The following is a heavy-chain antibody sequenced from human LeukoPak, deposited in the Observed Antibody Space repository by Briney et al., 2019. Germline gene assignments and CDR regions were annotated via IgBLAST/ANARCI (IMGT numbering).Heavy chain of an antibody. V-gene: IGHV3-30*02. J-gene: IGHJ4*02. CDR3: AKGTGYCSGGSCPHYY. CDR2: IRYDGSNK. CDR1: GFTFSSYG. Sequence: GGSLRLSCAASGFTFSSYGMRWVRQAPGKGLEWVAFIRYDGSNKYYADSVKGRFTISRDNSKNTLYLQMNSLRAEDTAVYYCAKGTGYCSGGSCPHYYWGQGTLVTVSS. D-gene: IGHD2-15*01.